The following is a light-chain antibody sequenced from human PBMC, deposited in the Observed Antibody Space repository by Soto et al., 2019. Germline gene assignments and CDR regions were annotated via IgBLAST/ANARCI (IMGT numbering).Light chain of an antibody. CDR2: RNN. V-gene: IGLV1-47*01. Sequence: QSVLTQPPSASGTPGQRVTISCSDSSSNIGSNYVYWYQQLPGTAPKLLIYRNNQRPSGVPDRFSGSKSGTSASLAISGLRSEDEADYYCAAWDDSLSAFYVFGTGTKVTVL. CDR1: SSNIGSNY. J-gene: IGLJ1*01. CDR3: AAWDDSLSAFYV.